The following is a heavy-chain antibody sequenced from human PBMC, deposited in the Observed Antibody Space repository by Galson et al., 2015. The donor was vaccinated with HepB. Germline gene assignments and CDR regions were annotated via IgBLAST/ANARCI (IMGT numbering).Heavy chain of an antibody. CDR1: GGSISSSSYY. J-gene: IGHJ5*02. Sequence: ETLSLTCTVSGGSISSSSYYWGWIRQPPGKGLEWIGSIDYSGSTYYNPSLQSRVTISVDTSKNQFSLKLSSATAADTAVYYCARDGTALLWFGESAWFDPWGQGTLVTVSS. D-gene: IGHD3-10*01. CDR3: ARDGTALLWFGESAWFDP. V-gene: IGHV4-39*07. CDR2: IDYSGST.